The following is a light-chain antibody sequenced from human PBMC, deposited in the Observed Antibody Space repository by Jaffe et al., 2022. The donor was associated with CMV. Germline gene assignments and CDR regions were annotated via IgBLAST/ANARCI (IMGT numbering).Light chain of an antibody. CDR2: NVD. V-gene: IGLV2-11*01. Sequence: QSALTQPRSVSGSPGQSVTISCTGTSSDVGGYNYVSWYQQHPGKAPKLMIYNVDKRPSGVPNRFSGSKSGNTASLTISGLQAEDEGDYHCCSYVGSYSVVFGGGTKLTVL. CDR3: CSYVGSYSVV. J-gene: IGLJ2*01. CDR1: SSDVGGYNY.